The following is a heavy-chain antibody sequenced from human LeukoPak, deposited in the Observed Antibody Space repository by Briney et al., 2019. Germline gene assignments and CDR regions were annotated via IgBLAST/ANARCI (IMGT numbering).Heavy chain of an antibody. D-gene: IGHD3-22*01. Sequence: GASVKVSCKASGYTFTSYAMNWVRQAPGQGLEWVGWINTNTGNPTYAQGFTGRFVFSLDTSVSTAYLQISSLKAEDTAVYYCARDPLYYYDTYYYYGMDVWGQGTTVTVSS. CDR1: GYTFTSYA. CDR2: INTNTGNP. J-gene: IGHJ6*02. CDR3: ARDPLYYYDTYYYYGMDV. V-gene: IGHV7-4-1*02.